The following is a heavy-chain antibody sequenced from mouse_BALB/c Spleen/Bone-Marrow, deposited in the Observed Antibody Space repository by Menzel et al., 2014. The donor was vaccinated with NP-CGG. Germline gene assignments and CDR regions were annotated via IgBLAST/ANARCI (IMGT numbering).Heavy chain of an antibody. Sequence: VKLMESGAELVRPGSSVKISCKASGYAFSSYWMSWVKQRPGQGLEWIGQIYPGDGDTNYNGKFKGKATLTADKSSSTAYMQLSSLTSKDSAVYFCARWLPAMDYWGQGTSVTVSS. CDR1: GYAFSSYW. D-gene: IGHD2-2*01. J-gene: IGHJ4*01. V-gene: IGHV1-80*01. CDR2: IYPGDGDT. CDR3: ARWLPAMDY.